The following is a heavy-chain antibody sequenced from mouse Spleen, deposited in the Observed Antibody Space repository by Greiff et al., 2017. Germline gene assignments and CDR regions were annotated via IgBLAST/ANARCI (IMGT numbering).Heavy chain of an antibody. D-gene: IGHD3-1*01. V-gene: IGHV1-82*01. CDR3: ARDGAPARGNYFDY. CDR1: GYAFSSSW. Sequence: QVQLQQSGPELVKPGASVKISCKASGYAFSSSWMNWVKQRPGKGLEWIGRIYPGDGDTNYNGKFKGKATLTADKSSSTAYMQLSSLTSEDSAVYFCARDGAPARGNYFDYWGQGTTLTVSS. CDR2: IYPGDGDT. J-gene: IGHJ2*01.